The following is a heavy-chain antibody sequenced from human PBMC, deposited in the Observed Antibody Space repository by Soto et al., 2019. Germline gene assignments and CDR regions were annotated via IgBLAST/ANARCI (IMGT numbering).Heavy chain of an antibody. CDR3: ARGRGGVQH. D-gene: IGHD3-10*01. Sequence: SETLSLTCAVYGGSFIGYYCSWIRQPPGKGLEWIGELNDSGSTNYNASLKSRVSISVDTSKNQFSLKLSSVTAADTAVYYCARGRGGVQHWGQGTLVTVSS. CDR1: GGSFIGYY. CDR2: LNDSGST. J-gene: IGHJ1*01. V-gene: IGHV4-34*01.